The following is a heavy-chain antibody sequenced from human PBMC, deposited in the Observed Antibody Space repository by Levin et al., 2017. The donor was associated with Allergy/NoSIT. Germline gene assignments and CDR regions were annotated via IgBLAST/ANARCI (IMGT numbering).Heavy chain of an antibody. Sequence: SQTLSLTCAVYGGSFSGYYWSWIRQPPGKGLEWIGEINHSGSTNYNPSLKSRVTISVDTSKNQFSLKLSSVTAADTAVYYCARPAAYGGYVDYWGQGTLVTVSS. CDR2: INHSGST. V-gene: IGHV4-34*01. J-gene: IGHJ4*02. CDR3: ARPAAYGGYVDY. D-gene: IGHD5-12*01. CDR1: GGSFSGYY.